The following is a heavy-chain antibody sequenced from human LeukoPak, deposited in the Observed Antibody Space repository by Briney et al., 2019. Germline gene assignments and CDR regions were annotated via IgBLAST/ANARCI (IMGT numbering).Heavy chain of an antibody. CDR3: ARLPSGTGSYYKEGY. J-gene: IGHJ4*02. Sequence: ASVKVSCKASGYTFTSYGISWVRQAPGQGLEWMGWISAYNGNTNYAQRFQGRFIMTMNTSGSTAYMELSSLQSEDTAVYYCARLPSGTGSYYKEGYWGQGTLVTVSS. CDR2: ISAYNGNT. CDR1: GYTFTSYG. V-gene: IGHV1-18*01. D-gene: IGHD3-10*01.